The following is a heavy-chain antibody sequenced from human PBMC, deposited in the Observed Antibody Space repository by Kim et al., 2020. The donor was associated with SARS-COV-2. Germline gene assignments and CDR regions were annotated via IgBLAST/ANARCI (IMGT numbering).Heavy chain of an antibody. J-gene: IGHJ5*02. CDR1: GFTFSSYA. CDR2: ISYDGSNK. Sequence: GGSLRLSCAASGFTFSSYAMHWVRQAPGKGLEWVAVISYDGSNKYYADSLKGRFAISRDNSKNTLYLQMNSLRAEDTAVYFCARPYSGSYYSWFDPWGQGTLVTVS. D-gene: IGHD1-26*01. V-gene: IGHV3-30*09. CDR3: ARPYSGSYYSWFDP.